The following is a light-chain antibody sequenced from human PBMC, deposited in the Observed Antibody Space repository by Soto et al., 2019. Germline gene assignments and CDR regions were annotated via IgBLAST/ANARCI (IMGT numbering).Light chain of an antibody. CDR3: QSYHSGNVV. J-gene: IGLJ2*01. V-gene: IGLV2-8*01. CDR2: EVS. Sequence: QSALTQPPSASGSPGRSVTISCTGTSGDVGGYNYVSWYQHHPGKAPKLMIYEVSKRPSGVPDRFSGSKSGNTASLTVSGLQAEDEADYYCQSYHSGNVVFGGGTKLTVL. CDR1: SGDVGGYNY.